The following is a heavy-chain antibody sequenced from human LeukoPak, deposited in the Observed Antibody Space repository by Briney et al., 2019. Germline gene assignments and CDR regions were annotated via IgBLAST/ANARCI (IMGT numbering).Heavy chain of an antibody. V-gene: IGHV1-18*01. Sequence: GASVKVSCKASGYTFTSYGISWVRQAPGQGLEWMGWISAYNGNTNYAQKLQGRVTMTTDTSTSTAYMELRSLRSDDTAVYYCARDRPSTGTTDYYYYMDVWGKGTTVTVSS. CDR2: ISAYNGNT. J-gene: IGHJ6*03. CDR3: ARDRPSTGTTDYYYYMDV. D-gene: IGHD1-7*01. CDR1: GYTFTSYG.